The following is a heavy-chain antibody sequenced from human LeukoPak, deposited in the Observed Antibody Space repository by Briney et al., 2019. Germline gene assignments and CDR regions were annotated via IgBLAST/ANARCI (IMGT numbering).Heavy chain of an antibody. J-gene: IGHJ3*02. CDR1: GGTFSSSA. CDR2: IIPIFGIA. Sequence: SVKVSCKASGGTFSSSAISWVREAPGQGLEWMGRIIPIFGIANYAQKFRGRVTITADKSTSTAYMELSSLRSEDTAVYYCARRRDIVVVPAAVSDAFDIWGQGTMVTVSS. V-gene: IGHV1-69*04. D-gene: IGHD2-2*01. CDR3: ARRRDIVVVPAAVSDAFDI.